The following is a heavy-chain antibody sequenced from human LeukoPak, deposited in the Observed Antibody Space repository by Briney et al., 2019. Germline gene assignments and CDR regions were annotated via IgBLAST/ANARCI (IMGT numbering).Heavy chain of an antibody. Sequence: GGSLRLSCAASGFTFSSYWMHWVRQAPGKGLVWVSRINSDGSSTSYADSVKGRFTISRDNAKNTLYLQMNSLRAEDTAVYYCATPPYCSSTSCPLYYFDYWGQGTLVTVSS. CDR2: INSDGSST. CDR1: GFTFSSYW. D-gene: IGHD2-2*01. J-gene: IGHJ4*02. V-gene: IGHV3-74*01. CDR3: ATPPYCSSTSCPLYYFDY.